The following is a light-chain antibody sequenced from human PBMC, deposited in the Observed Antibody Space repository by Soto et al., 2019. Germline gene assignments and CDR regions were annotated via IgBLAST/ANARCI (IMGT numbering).Light chain of an antibody. Sequence: DIQMTQSPSSLSASVGDRVTITCRASQSISSYLNWYQHKPGKAPKLLIYAASSLQTGVPSRFSGSRSGTDFALTISSLQREDFATYYCQQTDSFPRTVGQGTKVDIK. V-gene: IGKV1-39*01. CDR2: AAS. J-gene: IGKJ1*01. CDR1: QSISSY. CDR3: QQTDSFPRT.